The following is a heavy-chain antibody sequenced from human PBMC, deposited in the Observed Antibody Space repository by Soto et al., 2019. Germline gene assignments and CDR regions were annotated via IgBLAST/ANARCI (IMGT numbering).Heavy chain of an antibody. D-gene: IGHD3-3*01. CDR2: INPSGGST. J-gene: IGHJ5*02. Sequence: ASVKVSCKASGYTFTSYYMHWVRQAPGQGLEWMGIINPSGGSTSYAQKLQGRVTMTTDTSTSTAYMELRSLRSDDTAVYYCAREDTIFGVVSWFDPWGQGTLVTVSS. V-gene: IGHV1-46*01. CDR1: GYTFTSYY. CDR3: AREDTIFGVVSWFDP.